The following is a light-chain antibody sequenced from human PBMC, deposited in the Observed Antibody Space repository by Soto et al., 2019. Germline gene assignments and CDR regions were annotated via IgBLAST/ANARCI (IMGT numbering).Light chain of an antibody. Sequence: DIHMTQSPSTLSGSVGERVTITCRASQTISSWLAWYQQKPGKAPNLLIYDASTLHSGVPSRFSGGGSGTDFTLTISSLQPEDFATYYCQQVNVYPSTFGGGTKVDI. V-gene: IGKV1-5*01. J-gene: IGKJ4*01. CDR3: QQVNVYPST. CDR2: DAS. CDR1: QTISSW.